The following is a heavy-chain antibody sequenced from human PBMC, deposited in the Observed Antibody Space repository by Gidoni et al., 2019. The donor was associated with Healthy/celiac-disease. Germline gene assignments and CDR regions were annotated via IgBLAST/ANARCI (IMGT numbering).Heavy chain of an antibody. CDR1: GYSFPGYY. Sequence: QVQLVQSGAEVTKPGASVKVSCTASGYSFPGYYMHWVRQATGQGLEWMGWINPNSGGTNYAQKFQGRVTMTSDTSISTAYMELSRLRSDDTAVYYCARAESGSGGSCVDYWGQGTLVTVSS. D-gene: IGHD2-15*01. V-gene: IGHV1-2*02. CDR2: INPNSGGT. J-gene: IGHJ4*02. CDR3: ARAESGSGGSCVDY.